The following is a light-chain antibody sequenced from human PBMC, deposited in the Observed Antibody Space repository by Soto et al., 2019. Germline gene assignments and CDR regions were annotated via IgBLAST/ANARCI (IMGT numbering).Light chain of an antibody. J-gene: IGKJ3*01. CDR1: HTIGRW. CDR3: QEYDSFFT. V-gene: IGKV1-5*01. Sequence: DIQMTQSPSTLSASVGDRVTITCRASHTIGRWLAWYQQRPGKGPILLIYHASSLESGVPSRCSGSGSGTEFTLTISSLQPDDFATYYCQEYDSFFTFGPGTKVDIK. CDR2: HAS.